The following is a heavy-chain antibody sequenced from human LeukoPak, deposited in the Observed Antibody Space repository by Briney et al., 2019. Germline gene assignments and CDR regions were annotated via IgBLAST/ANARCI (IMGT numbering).Heavy chain of an antibody. CDR2: MNSDGSEK. CDR1: GLTFSGHW. J-gene: IGHJ4*02. D-gene: IGHD2/OR15-2a*01. CDR3: ARGASNLAY. Sequence: GGSLRLSCTASGLTFSGHWMTWVRQTPGKGLEWVASMNSDGSEKYYVDSVRGRFTISRDDAQKSVYLQMNSLRVEDTAVYYCARGASNLAYWGRGTLVTVS. V-gene: IGHV3-7*03.